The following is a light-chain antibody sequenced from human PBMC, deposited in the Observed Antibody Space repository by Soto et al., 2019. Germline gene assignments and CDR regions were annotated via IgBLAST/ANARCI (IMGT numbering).Light chain of an antibody. J-gene: IGLJ2*01. CDR3: NSYTGNDNVL. V-gene: IGLV2-8*01. CDR1: SSDVGGYNF. CDR2: EVS. Sequence: QSALTQPPSASGSPGQSVTISCSGTSSDVGGYNFVSWFQQHPGKAPKLMIYEVSKRPSGVPDRCSGSKSGNTTSLTVSGLHDDDEADYYGNSYTGNDNVLFGGGTKLTVL.